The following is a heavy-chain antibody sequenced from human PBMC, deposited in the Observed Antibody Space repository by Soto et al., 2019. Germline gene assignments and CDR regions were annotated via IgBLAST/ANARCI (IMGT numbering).Heavy chain of an antibody. D-gene: IGHD6-13*01. CDR1: GFTFSSYG. J-gene: IGHJ3*02. Sequence: QVQLVESGGGVVQPGRSLRLSCAASGFTFSSYGMHWVRQAPGKGLEWVAVISYDGSNKYYADSVKGRFTISRDNSKNTLYLQMNSLRAENTAVYYCAKDLWAGISGYAAYDAFDIGGKETRVTVSS. CDR3: AKDLWAGISGYAAYDAFDI. V-gene: IGHV3-30*18. CDR2: ISYDGSNK.